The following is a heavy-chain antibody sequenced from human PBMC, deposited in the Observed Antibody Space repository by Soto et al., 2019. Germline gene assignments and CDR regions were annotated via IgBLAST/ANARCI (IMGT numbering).Heavy chain of an antibody. V-gene: IGHV1-2*02. D-gene: IGHD3-16*01. J-gene: IGHJ4*02. CDR1: GYTFNDYY. Sequence: QVQLVQSGAEVKKPGASVKVSCQASGYTFNDYYMHWVRQAPGQGPEWMGWIIPSSGDTKYAQKFQGRVTMTRDTSIDTAYMELSRLTFDETAVYYCARRWASFDYWGQGTLVTVSS. CDR2: IIPSSGDT. CDR3: ARRWASFDY.